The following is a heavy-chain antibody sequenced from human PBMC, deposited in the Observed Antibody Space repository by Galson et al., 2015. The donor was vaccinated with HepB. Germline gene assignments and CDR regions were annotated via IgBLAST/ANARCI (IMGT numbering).Heavy chain of an antibody. J-gene: IGHJ4*02. CDR1: GFTFSNYA. Sequence: SLRLSCAASGFTFSNYAMTWVRQAPEKRLEWVSSIGSSGANIFYADSVKGRFTISRGNSKNTLYLQMNRLRAEDTAAYYCAKDLGGWTADHFDSWGRGTLITVSS. CDR3: AKDLGGWTADHFDS. V-gene: IGHV3-23*01. D-gene: IGHD1-26*01. CDR2: IGSSGANI.